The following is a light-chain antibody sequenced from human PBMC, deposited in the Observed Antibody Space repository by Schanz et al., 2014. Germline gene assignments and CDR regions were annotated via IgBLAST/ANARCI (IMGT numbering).Light chain of an antibody. CDR3: QQATGFPPT. CDR2: TAS. Sequence: DIQMPQSPSSVSASVGDRVTITCRACQGIDKWLAWYQHKPGKAPNLLIYTASTLQSGDPSRFSSSASGTDFTTTNSRLQPEDSATSYCQQATGFPPTFGGGTKVEIK. CDR1: QGIDKW. V-gene: IGKV1-12*01. J-gene: IGKJ4*01.